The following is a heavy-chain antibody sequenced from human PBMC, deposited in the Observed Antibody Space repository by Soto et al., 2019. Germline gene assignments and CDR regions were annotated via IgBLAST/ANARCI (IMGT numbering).Heavy chain of an antibody. CDR2: ISSSSSYI. V-gene: IGHV3-21*01. Sequence: GGSLRLSCAASGFTFSSYSMNWVRQAPGKGLEWVSSISSSSSYIYYADSVKGRFTIPRDNAKNSLYLQMNSLRAEDTAVYYCARETPAYYYDSSGYYGDAFDIWGQGTMVTVSS. CDR3: ARETPAYYYDSSGYYGDAFDI. J-gene: IGHJ3*02. CDR1: GFTFSSYS. D-gene: IGHD3-22*01.